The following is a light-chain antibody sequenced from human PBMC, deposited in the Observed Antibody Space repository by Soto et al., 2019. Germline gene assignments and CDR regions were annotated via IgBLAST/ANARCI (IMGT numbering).Light chain of an antibody. CDR1: QSLLHSNGYNY. V-gene: IGKV2-28*01. CDR2: LGS. J-gene: IGKJ4*01. CDR3: MQTRPTPLT. Sequence: DIVMTQSPLSLPVTPGEPASISCRSSQSLLHSNGYNYLDWYLQKPGQSPQLLIYLGSNRASGGPDRFSGSGSGIDFTLKISRVEAEDVGVYYCMQTRPTPLTFGRGTKVEIK.